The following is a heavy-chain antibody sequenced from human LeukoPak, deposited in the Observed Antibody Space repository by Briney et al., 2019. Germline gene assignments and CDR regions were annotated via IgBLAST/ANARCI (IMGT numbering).Heavy chain of an antibody. J-gene: IGHJ5*02. CDR1: VYTFTGYY. CDR3: ARPVGYCTNGVCYREGNWFDP. V-gene: IGHV1-2*02. D-gene: IGHD2-8*01. Sequence: ASVKVSCKASVYTFTGYYMHWVRQAPGQGREWMGWINPNSGDTNYAQKFQGRVTMTRDTSISTAYMELSRLRSDDTAVYYCARPVGYCTNGVCYREGNWFDPWGQGTLVTVSS. CDR2: INPNSGDT.